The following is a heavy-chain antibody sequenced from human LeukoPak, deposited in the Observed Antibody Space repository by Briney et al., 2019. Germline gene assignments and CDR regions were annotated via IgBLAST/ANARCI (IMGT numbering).Heavy chain of an antibody. J-gene: IGHJ4*02. CDR3: ARLSSDILTGYYFGYFDY. CDR1: GYTFTSYA. Sequence: GASVKVSCKASGYTFTSYAMHWVRQAPGQRLEWMGWINAGNGNTKYSQKFQGRVTITRDTSASTAYMELSSLRSEGTAVYYCARLSSDILTGYYFGYFDYWGQGTLVTVSS. D-gene: IGHD3-9*01. V-gene: IGHV1-3*01. CDR2: INAGNGNT.